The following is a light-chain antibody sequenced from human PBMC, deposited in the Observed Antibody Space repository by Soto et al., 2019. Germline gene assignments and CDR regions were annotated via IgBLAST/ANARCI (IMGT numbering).Light chain of an antibody. Sequence: QSVLTQPPSASGTPGQRVTISCSGSSSNIGSNTVNWYQQLPGTAPKLLIYSNNQRPSGVPDRFSGSKSGTSASLAISGLQSDAEADYYCAAWDDSLNIPFGTGTKVTVL. J-gene: IGLJ1*01. CDR3: AAWDDSLNIP. V-gene: IGLV1-44*01. CDR2: SNN. CDR1: SSNIGSNT.